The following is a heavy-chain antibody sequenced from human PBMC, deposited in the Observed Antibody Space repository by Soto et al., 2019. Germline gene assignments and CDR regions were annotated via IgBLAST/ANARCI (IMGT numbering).Heavy chain of an antibody. J-gene: IGHJ4*02. CDR3: AKRYLGTHPFDY. CDR2: IRSSSSPI. V-gene: IGHV3-21*04. D-gene: IGHD1-26*01. CDR1: GLMFDSYS. Sequence: GGSLRLSCAVSGLMFDSYSMSWVRQAPGKGLEWVASIRSSSSPIHYADSVKGRFTISRDNAKNSLYLQMDSLRAEDTAVYYCAKRYLGTHPFDYWGQGTLVTVSS.